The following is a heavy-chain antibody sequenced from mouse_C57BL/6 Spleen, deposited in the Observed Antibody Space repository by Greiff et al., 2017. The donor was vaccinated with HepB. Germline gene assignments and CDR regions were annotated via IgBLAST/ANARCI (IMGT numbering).Heavy chain of an antibody. Sequence: VQLQQSGAELVKPGASVKISCKASGYAFSSYWMNWVKQRPGKGLEWIGQIYPGDGDTNYNGKFKGKATLTADKSSSTAYMQLSSLTSEDSAVYFCANSPYYYAMDYWGQGTSVTVSS. CDR3: ANSPYYYAMDY. CDR1: GYAFSSYW. CDR2: IYPGDGDT. V-gene: IGHV1-80*01. J-gene: IGHJ4*01.